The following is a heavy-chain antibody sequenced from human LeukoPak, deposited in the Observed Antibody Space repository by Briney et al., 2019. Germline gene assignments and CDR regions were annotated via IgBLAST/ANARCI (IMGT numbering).Heavy chain of an antibody. J-gene: IGHJ4*02. V-gene: IGHV3-23*01. Sequence: PGGSLRLSCAASGFTFSSYAMSWVRQAPGKGLEWVSAISGSGGSTYYTDSVKGRFTISRDNSKNTLYLQMNSLRAEDTAVYYCAKDGRGTSRTDYWGQGTLVTVSS. CDR3: AKDGRGTSRTDY. CDR2: ISGSGGST. CDR1: GFTFSSYA. D-gene: IGHD2-2*01.